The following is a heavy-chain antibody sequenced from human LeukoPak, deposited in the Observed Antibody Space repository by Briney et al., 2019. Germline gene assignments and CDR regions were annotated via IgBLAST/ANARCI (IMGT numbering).Heavy chain of an antibody. CDR1: GFTFSSYA. CDR2: ITGTGETT. J-gene: IGHJ4*02. D-gene: IGHD1-26*01. Sequence: GGSLKLSCEASGFTFSSYAMSWVRQAPGKGLEWVSGITGTGETTHYADSVKGRFTISRDNSKNTLYLQMNSLKTEDTAVYYCTTATSGSYHLDYWGQGTLVTVSS. CDR3: TTATSGSYHLDY. V-gene: IGHV3-23*01.